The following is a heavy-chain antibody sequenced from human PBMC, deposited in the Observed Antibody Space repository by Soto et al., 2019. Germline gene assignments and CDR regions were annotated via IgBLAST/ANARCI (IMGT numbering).Heavy chain of an antibody. CDR3: RTATGYTLDY. CDR2: SSSSGTTI. V-gene: IGHV3-48*03. J-gene: IGHJ4*02. CDR1: GFTVSIYE. D-gene: IGHD5-12*01. Sequence: GGSLRLSCAASGFTVSIYEMNWVRQSPGKGLEWVSYSSSSGTTIFYADSVKGRFTISRDNAKNSLFLQRNSLRGEDTAFYSCRTATGYTLDYWGPGTLVTVSS.